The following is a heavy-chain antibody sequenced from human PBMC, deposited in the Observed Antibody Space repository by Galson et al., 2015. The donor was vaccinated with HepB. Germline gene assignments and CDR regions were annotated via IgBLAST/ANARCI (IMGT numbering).Heavy chain of an antibody. Sequence: TLSLTCAVSGDSISNDRWWSWVRQPPGEGLEWIGEASHSGGTNYRPSLKSRVTISVDKSKNQFSLQLTSVTAADTAVYYCARAKEGRGYFDYWGQGTLVTVSS. V-gene: IGHV4-4*02. CDR1: GDSISNDRW. D-gene: IGHD3-10*01. CDR3: ARAKEGRGYFDY. CDR2: ASHSGGT. J-gene: IGHJ4*02.